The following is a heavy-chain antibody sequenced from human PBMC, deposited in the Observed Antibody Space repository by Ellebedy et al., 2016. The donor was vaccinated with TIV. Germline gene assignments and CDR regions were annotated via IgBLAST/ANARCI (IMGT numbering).Heavy chain of an antibody. J-gene: IGHJ4*02. CDR1: GGSLSGYY. CDR3: ARGKNYDVLTGTYTGFDY. Sequence: MPSETLSLTCGVYGGSLSGYYWNRIRQPPGKGLEWIGEINHSGITNYKPSLKSRVNISVGTSKNHFSLNLTSVTAADTAVYYCARGKNYDVLTGTYTGFDYWGQGTLVTVSS. V-gene: IGHV4-34*01. CDR2: INHSGIT. D-gene: IGHD3-9*01.